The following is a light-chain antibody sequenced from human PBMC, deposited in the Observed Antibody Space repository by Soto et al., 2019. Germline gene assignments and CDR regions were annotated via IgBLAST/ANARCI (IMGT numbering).Light chain of an antibody. CDR2: EVR. V-gene: IGLV2-14*01. CDR3: TSYTPTGALV. J-gene: IGLJ3*02. Sequence: QSALTQPASVSGSPGQSITVSCTGTNTDVGGYDYVSWYQHRPGKAPRLMIYEVRNRLSGVSNRFSGSKSGNTASLTISGLQFEDEADYYCTSYTPTGALVFGSGTKLTVL. CDR1: NTDVGGYDY.